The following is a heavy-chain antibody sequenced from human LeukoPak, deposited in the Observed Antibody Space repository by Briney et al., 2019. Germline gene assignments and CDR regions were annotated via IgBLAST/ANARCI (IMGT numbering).Heavy chain of an antibody. CDR1: GGAFCGYH. Sequence: PSETLSLTCAVYGGAFCGYHWNWIRQAPGKGLEWIGEVNHRGMTNYNPSLKSRVIISADTSKNQFSLKLDSVTAADTGIYYCARDPTSEISVPHYFDDWGQGTLVTVSS. J-gene: IGHJ4*02. CDR3: ARDPTSEISVPHYFDD. CDR2: VNHRGMT. D-gene: IGHD5/OR15-5a*01. V-gene: IGHV4-34*01.